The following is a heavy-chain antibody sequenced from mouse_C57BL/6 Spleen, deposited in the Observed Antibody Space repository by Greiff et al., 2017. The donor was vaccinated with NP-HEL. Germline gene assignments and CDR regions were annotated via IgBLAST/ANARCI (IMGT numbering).Heavy chain of an antibody. CDR2: INPNNGGT. V-gene: IGHV1-18*01. D-gene: IGHD1-1*01. CDR3: ARSVTTGVYYFDY. Sequence: EVQLQQSGPELVKPGASVKIPCKASGYTFTDYNMDWVKQSHGKSLEWIGDINPNNGGTIYNQKFKGKATLTVDKSSSTAYMELRSLTSEDTAVYYCARSVTTGVYYFDYWGQGTTLTVSS. CDR1: GYTFTDYN. J-gene: IGHJ2*01.